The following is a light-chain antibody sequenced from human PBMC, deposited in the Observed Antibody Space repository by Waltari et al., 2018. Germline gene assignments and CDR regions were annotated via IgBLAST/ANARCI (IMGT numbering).Light chain of an antibody. CDR2: TNN. J-gene: IGLJ3*02. CDR1: SSNIGTNY. V-gene: IGLV1-47*01. Sequence: QSVLTQPPSASGTPGQRVTISCSGSSSNIGTNYVYWYQQLPGTAPKLLIYTNNQRPSGLPDRFSGAKSGTSASLAVSGLRSEDEADYYCAAWDDSLSGRVFGGGTKLTVL. CDR3: AAWDDSLSGRV.